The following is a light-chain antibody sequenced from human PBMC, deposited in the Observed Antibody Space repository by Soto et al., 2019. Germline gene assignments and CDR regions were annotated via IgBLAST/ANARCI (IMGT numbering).Light chain of an antibody. Sequence: QSALTQPPSVSGSPGQSITISCTGTSSDIGVFVYVSWYQQHPGKAPKLLIYDVSNRPSGVSNRFSGSKSGNTASLTISGLRAGAGVIYSCASFTAIRPLVFGGGTKLTVL. J-gene: IGLJ2*01. V-gene: IGLV2-14*03. CDR2: DVS. CDR1: SSDIGVFVY. CDR3: ASFTAIRPLV.